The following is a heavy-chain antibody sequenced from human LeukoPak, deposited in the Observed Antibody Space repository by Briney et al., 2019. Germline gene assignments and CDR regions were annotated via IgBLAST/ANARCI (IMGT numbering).Heavy chain of an antibody. J-gene: IGHJ6*02. CDR2: IYGGGGT. Sequence: PGGSLRLSCAASGFTVSINYRTWVRQAPGTGLEWVSVIYGGGGTYYADSVKGRFTISRDNSKNTLYLQMNSLRAEDTAVYYCARGVKGLRYFDWFSPSPDYYYYGMDVWGQGTTVTVSS. D-gene: IGHD3-9*01. CDR1: GFTVSINY. CDR3: ARGVKGLRYFDWFSPSPDYYYYGMDV. V-gene: IGHV3-66*01.